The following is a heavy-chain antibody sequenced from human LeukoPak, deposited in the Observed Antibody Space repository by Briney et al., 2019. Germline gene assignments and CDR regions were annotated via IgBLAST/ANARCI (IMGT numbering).Heavy chain of an antibody. D-gene: IGHD2-2*01. V-gene: IGHV3-23*01. J-gene: IGHJ4*02. Sequence: SGGSLRLSCAASGFTFNNYAMTWVRQAPGMGLEWVSSITGNSGDTYFADSVKGRFTISRDNSKNTLYLQMNSLRAEDTAVYYCVPYCSSTSCVFDYWGQGTLVTVSS. CDR1: GFTFNNYA. CDR3: VPYCSSTSCVFDY. CDR2: ITGNSGDT.